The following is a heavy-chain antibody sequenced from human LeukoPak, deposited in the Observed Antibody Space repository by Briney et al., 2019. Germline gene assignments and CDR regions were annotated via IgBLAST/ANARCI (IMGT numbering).Heavy chain of an antibody. CDR2: VHSSGGVI. CDR3: AGSSHQRNWFDP. D-gene: IGHD1-26*01. J-gene: IGHJ5*02. V-gene: IGHV1-46*01. Sequence: ASVKVSCKASGDTFTSDYMNWVRQAPGQGLEWMGIVHSSGGVIKYAQEFQDRVTMTRDTSTSTVYMELSSLRSEDTAVYYCAGSSHQRNWFDPWGQGTLVTVSS. CDR1: GDTFTSDY.